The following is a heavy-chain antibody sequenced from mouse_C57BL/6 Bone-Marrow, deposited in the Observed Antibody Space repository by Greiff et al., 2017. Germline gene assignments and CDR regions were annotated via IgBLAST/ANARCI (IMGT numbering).Heavy chain of an antibody. D-gene: IGHD1-1*01. CDR1: GFTFSSYA. CDR3: ARESNYGSSWGFAY. V-gene: IGHV5-4*01. Sequence: EVKLMESGGGLVKPGGSRKLSCAASGFTFSSYAMSWVRRTPEKRLGWVATISDGGSYTYYPDNVKGRFTISRDNAKNNLYLQMSHLKSEDTAMYYCARESNYGSSWGFAYWGQGTLVTVSA. J-gene: IGHJ3*01. CDR2: ISDGGSYT.